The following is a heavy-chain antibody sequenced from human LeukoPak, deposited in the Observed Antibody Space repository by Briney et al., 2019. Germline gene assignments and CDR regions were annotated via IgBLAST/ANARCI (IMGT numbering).Heavy chain of an antibody. Sequence: PGGSLRLSCATSGFTFDDYGMAWVRQVPGKGLEWVSGINWHGGATCYADSVRGRFTVSRDTAKNSLYLDMSSLRVDDTALYYCARTVGAHTAMFLYWGHGPLVTVSS. D-gene: IGHD5-18*01. CDR2: INWHGGAT. CDR1: GFTFDDYG. CDR3: ARTVGAHTAMFLY. J-gene: IGHJ4*01. V-gene: IGHV3-20*04.